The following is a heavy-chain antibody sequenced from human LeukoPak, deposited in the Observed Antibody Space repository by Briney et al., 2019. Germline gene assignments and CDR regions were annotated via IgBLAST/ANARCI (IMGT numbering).Heavy chain of an antibody. CDR3: ARASDPWLQLT. CDR2: IKQDGSEK. Sequence: GGSLRLSCAASGFTFSNYWMIWVRQAPGKGLEGVGNIKQDGSEKRYADSVRGRFSISRDNAQTSLYLQMNSLRAEDTAVYYCARASDPWLQLTWGQGTLVTVSS. CDR1: GFTFSNYW. J-gene: IGHJ5*02. D-gene: IGHD5-24*01. V-gene: IGHV3-7*05.